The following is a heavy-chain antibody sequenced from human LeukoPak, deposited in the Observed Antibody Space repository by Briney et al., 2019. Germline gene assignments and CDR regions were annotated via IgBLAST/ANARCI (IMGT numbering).Heavy chain of an antibody. CDR1: GYSFTSYW. Sequence: GESLKISCKGSGYSFTSYWIGWVRQMPGKGLEWMGIIYPGDSDTRYSPSFQGQVTISADKSISTAYLQWSSLKASDTAMYYCARHWGRPSSIAARPGEVGYYYYMDVWGKGTTVTVSS. CDR3: ARHWGRPSSIAARPGEVGYYYYMDV. D-gene: IGHD6-6*01. CDR2: IYPGDSDT. V-gene: IGHV5-51*01. J-gene: IGHJ6*03.